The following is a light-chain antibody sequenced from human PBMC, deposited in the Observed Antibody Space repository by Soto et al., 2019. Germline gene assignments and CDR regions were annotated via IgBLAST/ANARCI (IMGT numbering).Light chain of an antibody. CDR2: EVS. CDR1: SSDVGGYNY. Sequence: QSALTQPASVSGSPGQSITISCTGTSSDVGGYNYVSWYQQHPGNAPKLLIYEVSKRPSGISNRFSGSKSGNTASLTISGLQAEDEADYHCTSYTSSSTWVFGGGTKVTVL. CDR3: TSYTSSSTWV. J-gene: IGLJ3*02. V-gene: IGLV2-14*01.